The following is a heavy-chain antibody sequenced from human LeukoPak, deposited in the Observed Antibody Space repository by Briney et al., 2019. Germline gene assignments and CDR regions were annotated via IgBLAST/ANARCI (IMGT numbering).Heavy chain of an antibody. CDR1: GFTFGDYA. D-gene: IGHD5-18*01. J-gene: IGHJ4*02. Sequence: GGPLRLSCTASGFTFGDYAMSWFRQAPGKGLEWVGFIRSKTYGATTEYAASVKGRFTISRDDSKSIAYLQMNSLKTEDTAVYYCTRDPAGYRYGNNYFDYWGQGTLVTVSS. CDR2: IRSKTYGATT. CDR3: TRDPAGYRYGNNYFDY. V-gene: IGHV3-49*03.